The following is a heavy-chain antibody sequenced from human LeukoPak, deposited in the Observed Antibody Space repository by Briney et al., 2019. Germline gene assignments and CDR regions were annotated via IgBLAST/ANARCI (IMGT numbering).Heavy chain of an antibody. CDR1: GFTFSSYE. CDR3: SYGMDV. Sequence: GGSLRLSCAASGFTFSSYEMNWVRQAPGRGLKWVSYISSSGSIIYYADSVKGRFTISRDNAKNSLYLQMNSLRAEDTAVYYCSYGMDVGGQGTTVTVSS. J-gene: IGHJ6*02. V-gene: IGHV3-48*03. CDR2: ISSSGSII.